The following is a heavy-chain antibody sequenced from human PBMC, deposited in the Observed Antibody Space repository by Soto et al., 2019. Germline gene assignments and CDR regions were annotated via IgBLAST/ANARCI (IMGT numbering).Heavy chain of an antibody. CDR2: ISGSGGST. J-gene: IGHJ6*02. CDR3: AKDDPLLGYGMDV. CDR1: GCPFRGYA. V-gene: IGHV3-23*01. Sequence: GGPLRLSCAAAGCPFRGYAMSWVRQAPGKGLEWVSAISGSGGSTYYADSVKGRFTISRDNSKNTLYLQMNSLRAEDTAVYYCAKDDPLLGYGMDVWGQGTTVTVSS.